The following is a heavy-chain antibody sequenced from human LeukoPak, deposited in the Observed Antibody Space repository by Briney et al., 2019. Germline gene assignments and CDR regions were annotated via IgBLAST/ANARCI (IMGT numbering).Heavy chain of an antibody. Sequence: GRSLRLSCAASGFTFSSYAMHWVRQAPGKGLEWVAVISYDGSNKYYADSVKGRFTISRDNSKNTLYLQMNSLRAVDTAVYYCARDSMEYYYDSSGYYDYWGQGTLVTVSS. CDR1: GFTFSSYA. D-gene: IGHD3-22*01. V-gene: IGHV3-30-3*01. CDR3: ARDSMEYYYDSSGYYDY. CDR2: ISYDGSNK. J-gene: IGHJ4*02.